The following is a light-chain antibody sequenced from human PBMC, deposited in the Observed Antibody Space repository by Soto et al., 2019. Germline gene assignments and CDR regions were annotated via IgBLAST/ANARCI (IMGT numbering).Light chain of an antibody. CDR3: QQYDNLQIN. CDR1: QDISNY. J-gene: IGKJ4*01. Sequence: DIQMTQSPSSLSASVGDRVTIACQASQDISNYLNWYQQKPGKAPKLLIYDASNLETGVPSRFSGSGAGTDFTFTSSSRQPEDMATYYCQQYDNLQINFGGGTKVEIK. V-gene: IGKV1-33*01. CDR2: DAS.